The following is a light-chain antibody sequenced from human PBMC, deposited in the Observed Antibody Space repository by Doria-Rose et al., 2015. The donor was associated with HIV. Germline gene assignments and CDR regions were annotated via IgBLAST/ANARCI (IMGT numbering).Light chain of an antibody. CDR3: QQYYDTPS. CDR1: QSLLYTSKNY. Sequence: TQSPEPLGMSLGERATLNCKSNQSLLYTSKNYLAWYQQKPGQPPKLLIYWVSTRQSGVTARFSGSGSGTDFTLTISSLEAEDVAVYYCQQYYDTPSFGPGTTVDIK. J-gene: IGKJ3*01. V-gene: IGKV4-1*01. CDR2: WVS.